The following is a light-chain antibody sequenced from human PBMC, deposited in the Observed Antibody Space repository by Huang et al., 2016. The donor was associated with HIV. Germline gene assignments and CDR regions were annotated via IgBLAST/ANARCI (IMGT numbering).Light chain of an antibody. V-gene: IGKV3-15*01. Sequence: EIVMTQSPATLSVSPGERVTLSCRASQSIGTNLAWYQQRRGQAPRLLIYGAFTRAPGIPARFSGRGSGTEFTLTISSLQSEDFAVYYCQQYNDWRTFGQGTKVETK. CDR1: QSIGTN. J-gene: IGKJ1*01. CDR2: GAF. CDR3: QQYNDWRT.